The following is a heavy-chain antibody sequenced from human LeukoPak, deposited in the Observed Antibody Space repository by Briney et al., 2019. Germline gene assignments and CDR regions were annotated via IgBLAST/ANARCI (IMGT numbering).Heavy chain of an antibody. Sequence: GRSLRLSCAASGFTFSSYGMHWVRQAPGKGLEWVAVIWYDGSNKYYADSVKGRCTISRDNSKNTLYLQMNSLRAEDTAVYYCARDAYCSSTSCYPIDYWGQGTLVTVSS. CDR2: IWYDGSNK. D-gene: IGHD2-2*01. CDR3: ARDAYCSSTSCYPIDY. J-gene: IGHJ4*02. V-gene: IGHV3-33*01. CDR1: GFTFSSYG.